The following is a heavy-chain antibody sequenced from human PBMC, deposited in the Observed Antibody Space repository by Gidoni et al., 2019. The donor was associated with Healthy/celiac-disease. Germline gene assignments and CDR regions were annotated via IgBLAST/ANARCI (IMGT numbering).Heavy chain of an antibody. CDR2: IYPGDSDT. CDR3: ARAKYSSGWYHAFDI. CDR1: GYSFTSYW. V-gene: IGHV5-51*01. Sequence: EVQLVQSGAEVKKPGESLKISCKGSGYSFTSYWIAWVRQMPGKGLEWMGIIYPGDSDTRHSPSFRGQVTISADKSITTDYLQWSSLKASDTATYYCARAKYSSGWYHAFDIWGQGTMVTVSS. J-gene: IGHJ3*02. D-gene: IGHD6-19*01.